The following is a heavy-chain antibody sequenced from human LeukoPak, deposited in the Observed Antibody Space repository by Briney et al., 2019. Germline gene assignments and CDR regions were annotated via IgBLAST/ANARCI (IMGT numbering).Heavy chain of an antibody. V-gene: IGHV3-74*01. J-gene: IGHJ4*02. CDR2: IKGDGSDT. Sequence: GGSLRLSCAASGFTFSGHYMHWVRQAPGKGLVWVSHIKGDGSDTRYADSVEGRFIISRDNAKNTLYLQMNSLRAEDTGVYFCARDHRRSYDYWGQGTLVTVSS. D-gene: IGHD1-26*01. CDR1: GFTFSGHY. CDR3: ARDHRRSYDY.